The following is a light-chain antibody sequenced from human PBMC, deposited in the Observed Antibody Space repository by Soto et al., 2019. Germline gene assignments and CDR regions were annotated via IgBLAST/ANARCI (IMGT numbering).Light chain of an antibody. Sequence: TQMTQSPSTLSASVGDTVTISCRASRGIRNVLAWYQHAPGKDPKLLIYGASILHSGVPSRFSGSGSGTDFTLTITSLLPEDFATYYCLQDFNYPITFGQGTRLEIK. J-gene: IGKJ5*01. CDR3: LQDFNYPIT. CDR1: RGIRNV. CDR2: GAS. V-gene: IGKV1-6*01.